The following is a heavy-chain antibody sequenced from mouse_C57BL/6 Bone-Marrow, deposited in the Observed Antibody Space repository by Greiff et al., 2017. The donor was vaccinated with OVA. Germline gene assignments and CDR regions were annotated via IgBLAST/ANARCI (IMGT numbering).Heavy chain of an antibody. Sequence: VQLKESGPELVKPGASVKISCKASGYAFSSSWMNWVKQRPGKGLEWIGRIYPGDGDTNYNGKFKGKATLTADKSSSTAYMQLSSLTSEDSAVYFCARVYSNYLAWFAYWGQGTLVTVSA. CDR3: ARVYSNYLAWFAY. CDR1: GYAFSSSW. V-gene: IGHV1-82*01. D-gene: IGHD2-5*01. J-gene: IGHJ3*01. CDR2: IYPGDGDT.